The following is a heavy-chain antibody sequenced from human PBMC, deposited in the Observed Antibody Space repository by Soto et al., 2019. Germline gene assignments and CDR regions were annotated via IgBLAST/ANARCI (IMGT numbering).Heavy chain of an antibody. J-gene: IGHJ6*03. D-gene: IGHD2-2*01. V-gene: IGHV3-23*01. CDR1: GFTFSSYA. Sequence: EVQLLESGGGLVQPEGSLRLSCAASGFTFSSYAMSWVRQAPGKGLEWVSAISGSGGSTYYADSVKGRFTISRDNSKNTLYLQMNSLRAEDTAVYYCAKDGGSCSSTSCYEVYYYYMDVWGKGTTVTVSS. CDR2: ISGSGGST. CDR3: AKDGGSCSSTSCYEVYYYYMDV.